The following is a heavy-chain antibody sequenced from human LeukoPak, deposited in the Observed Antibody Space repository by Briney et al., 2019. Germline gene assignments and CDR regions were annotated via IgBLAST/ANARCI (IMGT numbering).Heavy chain of an antibody. CDR1: GGSISSGGYY. CDR3: AREGVPAASFDY. D-gene: IGHD2-2*01. Sequence: SPTLSLTCTVSGGSISSGGYYWSWIRQHPGKGLEWIGYIYYSGGTNYNPALKSRVTISVDTSKNQFSLKVSSVTAADTAVYYCAREGVPAASFDYWGQGTLVTVSS. V-gene: IGHV4-31*03. J-gene: IGHJ4*02. CDR2: IYYSGGT.